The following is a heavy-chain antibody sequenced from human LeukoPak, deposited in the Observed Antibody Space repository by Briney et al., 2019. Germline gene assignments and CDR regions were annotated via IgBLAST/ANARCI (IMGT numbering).Heavy chain of an antibody. D-gene: IGHD3-10*01. V-gene: IGHV1-46*03. J-gene: IGHJ4*02. CDR3: ARDNVLLWFGELLPYYFDY. Sequence: ASVKVSCKASGYTFTSYYMHWVRQAPGQELEWMGIINPSGGSTSYAQKFQGRVTMTRDTSTSTVYMELSSLRSEDTAVYYCARDNVLLWFGELLPYYFDYWGQGTLVTVSS. CDR1: GYTFTSYY. CDR2: INPSGGST.